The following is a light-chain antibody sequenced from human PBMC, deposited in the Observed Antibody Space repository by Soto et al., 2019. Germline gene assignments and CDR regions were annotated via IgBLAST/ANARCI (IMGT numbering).Light chain of an antibody. CDR3: QQYYNWPRT. V-gene: IGKV3-15*01. CDR2: GAS. J-gene: IGKJ5*01. Sequence: EIVMTQPPATLSVSPGERATLSCRASQSVSSKLAWYQQKPGQAPRLLFYGASTRATGLPARFSGTGSGTEFTLTINSLQAEDSAVYYCQQYYNWPRTFGQGTRLEIK. CDR1: QSVSSK.